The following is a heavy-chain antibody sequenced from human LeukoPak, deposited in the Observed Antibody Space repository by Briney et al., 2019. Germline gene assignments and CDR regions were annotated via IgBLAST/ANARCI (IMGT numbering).Heavy chain of an antibody. J-gene: IGHJ4*02. CDR3: AKDSGSCYNYFDY. CDR2: ISGSGGST. CDR1: GFTFSSYA. Sequence: PGWSLRLSCAASGFTFSSYAMSWVRQAPGKGLEWVSAISGSGGSTYYADSVKGRFTISRDNSKNTLYLQMNSLRAEDTAVYYCAKDSGSCYNYFDYWGQGTLVTVSS. D-gene: IGHD1-26*01. V-gene: IGHV3-23*01.